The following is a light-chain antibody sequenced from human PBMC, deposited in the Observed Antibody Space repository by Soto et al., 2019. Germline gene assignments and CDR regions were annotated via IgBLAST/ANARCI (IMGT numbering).Light chain of an antibody. V-gene: IGLV2-14*01. J-gene: IGLJ1*01. CDR1: SSDVGGYNY. CDR3: SSYTSSSTLPYV. Sequence: QSALTQPASVSGSPGQSITISCAGTSSDVGGYNYVSWYQQHPGKAPKLMIYDVSNRPSGVSNRFSGSKSGNTASLTISGLRAKDEADYYCSSYTSSSTLPYVFGTGTKLTVL. CDR2: DVS.